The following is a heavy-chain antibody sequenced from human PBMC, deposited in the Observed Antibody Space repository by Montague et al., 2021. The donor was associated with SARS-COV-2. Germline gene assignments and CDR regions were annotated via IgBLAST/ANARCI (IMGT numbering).Heavy chain of an antibody. Sequence: SLRLSCAASGFTFSSYGMHRVRQAPGKGLEWVAVISYDGSNKYYADSVKGRFTISRDNSKNTLYLQMNSLRAEDTAVYYCAKDFMSLMVYAMVYYYGMDVWGQGTTVTVSS. V-gene: IGHV3-30*18. CDR1: GFTFSSYG. D-gene: IGHD2-8*01. CDR3: AKDFMSLMVYAMVYYYGMDV. J-gene: IGHJ6*02. CDR2: ISYDGSNK.